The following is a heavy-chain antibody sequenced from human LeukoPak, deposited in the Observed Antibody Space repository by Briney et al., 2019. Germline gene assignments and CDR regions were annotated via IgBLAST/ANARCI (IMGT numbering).Heavy chain of an antibody. CDR3: AKLWGIQAWSFDY. Sequence: QAGGSLRLSCAASGFPVSNYAMSWVRQAPGRGLEWVSTIIKSGAATHYADTVKGRFTISRDNSKNTVSLQMNSLTAEDTAVYYCAKLWGIQAWSFDYWGQGTLVTVSS. J-gene: IGHJ4*02. CDR2: IIKSGAAT. CDR1: GFPVSNYA. D-gene: IGHD5-18*01. V-gene: IGHV3-23*01.